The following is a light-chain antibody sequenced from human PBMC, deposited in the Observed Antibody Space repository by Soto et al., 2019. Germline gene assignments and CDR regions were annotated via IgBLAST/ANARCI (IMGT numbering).Light chain of an antibody. CDR2: EVT. J-gene: IGLJ3*02. V-gene: IGLV2-14*01. CDR1: SSDVGAYDY. CDR3: SSYTGSSTWL. Sequence: QSALTQPASVSGSPGQSITISCTGTSSDVGAYDYVSWYQQHPGKAPKLMIYEVTHRPSGVSNRFSGSKSGNTASLTISGLQAEDEADYYCSSYTGSSTWLFGGGTKLTVL.